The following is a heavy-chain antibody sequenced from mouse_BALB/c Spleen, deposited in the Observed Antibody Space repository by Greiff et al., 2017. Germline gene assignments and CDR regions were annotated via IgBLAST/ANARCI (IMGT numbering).Heavy chain of an antibody. CDR1: GFSLTSYG. Sequence: VMLVESGPGLVAPSQSLSITCTVSGFSLTSYGVHWVRQPPGKGLEWLGVIWAGGSTNYNSALTSRLSISKDNSKSQVFLKMNSLQTDDTAMYYCARGRMITLFAYWGQGTLVTVSA. J-gene: IGHJ3*01. CDR2: IWAGGST. V-gene: IGHV2-9*02. CDR3: ARGRMITLFAY. D-gene: IGHD2-4*01.